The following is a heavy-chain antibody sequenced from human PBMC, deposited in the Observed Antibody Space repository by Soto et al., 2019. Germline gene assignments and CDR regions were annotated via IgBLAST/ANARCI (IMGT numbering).Heavy chain of an antibody. Sequence: GGSLRLSCAASGFTFSSYWMSWVRQAPGKGLEWVANIKQDGSEKYYVDSVKGRFTTSRDNAKNSLYLQMNSLRAEDTAVYYCARIYYDFWSGYYPNGMDVWGQGTTVTVSS. CDR1: GFTFSSYW. D-gene: IGHD3-3*01. CDR3: ARIYYDFWSGYYPNGMDV. J-gene: IGHJ6*02. CDR2: IKQDGSEK. V-gene: IGHV3-7*01.